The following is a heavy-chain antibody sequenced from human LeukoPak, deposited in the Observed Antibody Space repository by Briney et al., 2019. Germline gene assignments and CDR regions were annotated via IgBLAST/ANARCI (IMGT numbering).Heavy chain of an antibody. J-gene: IGHJ6*02. V-gene: IGHV1-8*02. Sequence: ASVKVSCKASGYTFTGYYINWVRQATGQGLEWMGWMNPNSGNTGYAQKFQGRVTMTRNTSISTAYMELSSLRSEDTAVYYCARGLGFLEWLPYYYYYYGMDVWGQGTTVTVSS. D-gene: IGHD3-3*01. CDR1: GYTFTGYY. CDR3: ARGLGFLEWLPYYYYYYGMDV. CDR2: MNPNSGNT.